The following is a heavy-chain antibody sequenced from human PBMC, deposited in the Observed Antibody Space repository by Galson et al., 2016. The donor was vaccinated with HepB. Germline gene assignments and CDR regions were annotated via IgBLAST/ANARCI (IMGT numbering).Heavy chain of an antibody. CDR3: AKDRYDSSGIDY. CDR1: GFIFSSYD. J-gene: IGHJ4*02. D-gene: IGHD3-22*01. Sequence: SLRLSCAASGFIFSSYDMSWVRQAPGKGLEWVSAISGHGGSKYDTDSVKGRFTISRDNSKNTLYLQMNSLRAEDTAVYYCAKDRYDSSGIDYWGQGTLVTVSS. CDR2: ISGHGGSK. V-gene: IGHV3-23*01.